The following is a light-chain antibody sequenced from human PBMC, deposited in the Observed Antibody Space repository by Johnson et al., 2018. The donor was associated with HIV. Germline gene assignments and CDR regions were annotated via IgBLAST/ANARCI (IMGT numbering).Light chain of an antibody. CDR2: DNN. J-gene: IGLJ1*01. V-gene: IGLV1-51*01. CDR3: GSWDTSLSASL. Sequence: QSMLTQPPSVSAAPGQKVTISCSGTSSNIGNYFVCWYQQLPGAAPRLLIYDNNQRPSGIPDRFSGSKSGSSATLAITGLQTGDEGDYYCGSWDTSLSASLFGTGTKVSVL. CDR1: SSNIGNYF.